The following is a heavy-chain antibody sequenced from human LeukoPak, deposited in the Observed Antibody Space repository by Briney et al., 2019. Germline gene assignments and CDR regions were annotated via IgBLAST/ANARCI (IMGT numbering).Heavy chain of an antibody. D-gene: IGHD3-10*01. CDR2: INPNSGGT. CDR1: GYTFTGYF. V-gene: IGHV1-2*02. CDR3: ARNQPYYGDAFDI. J-gene: IGHJ3*02. Sequence: ASVKASCKASGYTFTGYFMHWVRQAPGQGREWMGWINPNSGGTNYAQKFQGRVTMTRDTSISTAYMELSRLRSDDTAVYYCARNQPYYGDAFDIWGQGTMVTVSS.